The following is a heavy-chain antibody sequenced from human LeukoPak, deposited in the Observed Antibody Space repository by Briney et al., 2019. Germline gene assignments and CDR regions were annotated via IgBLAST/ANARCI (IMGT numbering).Heavy chain of an antibody. CDR3: TRDKMMGATFFDY. D-gene: IGHD1-26*01. V-gene: IGHV3-23*01. J-gene: IGHJ4*02. Sequence: PGGSLRLSCAASGFTFSSSAMSWVRQAPGKGLEWVSAISNNGGYTYYADSVQGRFTISRDNSKSTLCLQMNSLRVEDTAAYYCTRDKMMGATFFDYWGQEILVTVSS. CDR2: ISNNGGYT. CDR1: GFTFSSSA.